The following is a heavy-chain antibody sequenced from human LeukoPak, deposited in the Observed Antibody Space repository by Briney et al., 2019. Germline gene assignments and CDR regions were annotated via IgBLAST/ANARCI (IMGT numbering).Heavy chain of an antibody. CDR1: GFTFSSNA. J-gene: IGHJ4*02. CDR3: TRAPYSSGWYTVDF. Sequence: GGSLRLSCAASGFTFSSNAMNWVRQAPGEGLEWVSSISMSSTYIYYADSVKGRFTISRDNAKNSLYLQMDSLRDEDTAVYYCTRAPYSSGWYTVDFWGQGTLVTVSS. CDR2: ISMSSTYI. V-gene: IGHV3-21*01. D-gene: IGHD6-19*01.